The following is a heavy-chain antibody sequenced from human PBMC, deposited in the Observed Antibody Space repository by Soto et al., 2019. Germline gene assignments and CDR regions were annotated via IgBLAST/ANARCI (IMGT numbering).Heavy chain of an antibody. CDR1: GGSISSYY. Sequence: PSETLSLTCTVSGGSISSYYWSWIRQPPGKGLEWIGYIYYSGSTNYNPSLKSRVTISVDTSKNQFSLKLSSVTAADTAVYYCAREASPYYYYMDVWGKGTTVTVSS. CDR3: AREASPYYYYMDV. J-gene: IGHJ6*03. CDR2: IYYSGST. V-gene: IGHV4-59*01.